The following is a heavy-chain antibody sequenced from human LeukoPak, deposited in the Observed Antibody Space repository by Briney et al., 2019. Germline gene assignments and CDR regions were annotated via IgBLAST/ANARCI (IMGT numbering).Heavy chain of an antibody. Sequence: PGGSLRLSCAASGFTFSSYSMNWVRQAPGKGLEWVSYISSSSSTIYYADSVKGRFTISRDNAKNSLYLQMNSLRAEDTAVYYCARAWASVWFGELSPLPSDTFDIWGQGTMVTVSS. CDR2: ISSSSSTI. V-gene: IGHV3-48*01. CDR1: GFTFSSYS. J-gene: IGHJ3*02. CDR3: ARAWASVWFGELSPLPSDTFDI. D-gene: IGHD3-10*01.